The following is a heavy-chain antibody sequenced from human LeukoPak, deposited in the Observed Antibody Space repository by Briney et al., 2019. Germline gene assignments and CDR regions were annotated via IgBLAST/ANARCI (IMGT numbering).Heavy chain of an antibody. J-gene: IGHJ6*03. CDR3: ASAIARTGYYFYYMDV. V-gene: IGHV3-21*01. Sequence: PGGSLRLSCAASGFTFNSYNMNWVRQAPGKGLEWVSSISSSSDYIYYADSVEGRFTISRDNAKNSLYLQMRSLRAEDTAVYYCASAIARTGYYFYYMDVWGKGTTVTVSS. CDR1: GFTFNSYN. D-gene: IGHD6-13*01. CDR2: ISSSSDYI.